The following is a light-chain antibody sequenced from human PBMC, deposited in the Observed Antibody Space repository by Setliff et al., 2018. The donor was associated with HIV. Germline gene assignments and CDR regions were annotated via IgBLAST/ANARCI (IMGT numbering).Light chain of an antibody. CDR3: CSFAGIYV. Sequence: QSALTQPASVSGSPGQSITISCTGTSSDVGGYNYVSWYQDHPGKAPKLMIYDVNKRPSGVPDRFSGSKSGNTASLTISGLQADDEADYYCCSFAGIYVFGTGTKVTVL. J-gene: IGLJ1*01. CDR1: SSDVGGYNY. V-gene: IGLV2-11*01. CDR2: DVN.